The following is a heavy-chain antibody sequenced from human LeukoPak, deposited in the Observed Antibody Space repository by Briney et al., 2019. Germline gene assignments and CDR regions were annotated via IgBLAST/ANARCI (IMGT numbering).Heavy chain of an antibody. D-gene: IGHD4-17*01. V-gene: IGHV4-59*01. J-gene: IGHJ5*02. CDR2: IYYSGST. Sequence: SETLSLTCAVYGGSISSYYWSWIRQPPGKGLEWIGYIYYSGSTNYNPSLKSRVTISVDTSKHQFSLKLRSVTAADTAVYYCAREYTVTEGGQWFDPWGQGTLVTVSS. CDR1: GGSISSYY. CDR3: AREYTVTEGGQWFDP.